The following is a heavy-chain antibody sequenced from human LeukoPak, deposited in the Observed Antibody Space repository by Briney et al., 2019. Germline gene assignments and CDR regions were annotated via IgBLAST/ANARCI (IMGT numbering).Heavy chain of an antibody. V-gene: IGHV3-48*04. J-gene: IGHJ4*02. D-gene: IGHD6-19*01. Sequence: GGSLRLSCAASGFSFSIYRMNWVRQAPGRGLEWISYIHLSGTPIHYADPVKGRFSISRDNVNNALYLQMDNLRVEDTAVYFCARDRGYARTDSGGYPVFDLWGQGTLVTVSS. CDR2: IHLSGTPI. CDR3: ARDRGYARTDSGGYPVFDL. CDR1: GFSFSIYR.